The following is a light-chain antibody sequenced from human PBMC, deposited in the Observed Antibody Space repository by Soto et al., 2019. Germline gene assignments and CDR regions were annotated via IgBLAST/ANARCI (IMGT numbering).Light chain of an antibody. CDR1: QSLLHITGETF. Sequence: VMSQTPLSLSFAPGQRASISCKSSQSLLHITGETFLFWYLQKPGQSPQLLIYEVSTRVSGVPDRFSGSGSGTDFILEISRVETDDVGIYYCMQSTQRPPTFGQGTRLEIK. J-gene: IGKJ5*01. CDR3: MQSTQRPPT. V-gene: IGKV2D-29*02. CDR2: EVS.